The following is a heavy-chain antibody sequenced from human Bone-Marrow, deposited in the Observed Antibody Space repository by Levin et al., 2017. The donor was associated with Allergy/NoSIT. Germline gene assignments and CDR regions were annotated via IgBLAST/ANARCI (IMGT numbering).Heavy chain of an antibody. CDR3: ARTGGNHRHDFDF. CDR2: LSYDGTVE. Sequence: GGSLRLSCVGSGFTFDNHGIHWVRQAPGKGLEWVSVLSYDGTVEYYADSVKGRLTMSRDNSKNTAYLQIQSLRADDTAVYYCARTGGNHRHDFDFWGQGILVTVSS. CDR1: GFTFDNHG. J-gene: IGHJ4*02. D-gene: IGHD1-1*01. V-gene: IGHV3-30*03.